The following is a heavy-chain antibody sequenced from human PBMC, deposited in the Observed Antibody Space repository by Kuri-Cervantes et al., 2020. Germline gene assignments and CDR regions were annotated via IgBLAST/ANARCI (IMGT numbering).Heavy chain of an antibody. D-gene: IGHD5-12*01. J-gene: IGHJ5*02. V-gene: IGHV1-2*02. CDR3: ARRIGYSGYLGP. Sequence: GSLRLSCKASGYTFTGYYMHWVRQAPGQGLEWMGWINPNSGGTKYAQKFEDRVTMTRDTSISIVYMELSRLRSDDTAVYYCARRIGYSGYLGPWGQGTLVTVSS. CDR1: GYTFTGYY. CDR2: INPNSGGT.